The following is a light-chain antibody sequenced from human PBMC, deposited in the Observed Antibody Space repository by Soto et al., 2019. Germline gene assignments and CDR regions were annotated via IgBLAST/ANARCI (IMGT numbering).Light chain of an antibody. CDR2: CAY. J-gene: IGKJ1*01. V-gene: IGKV3-20*01. Sequence: EIVSTHPPGTLSLSPCEGAVLSCRASQSVIITYFAWYPQKSGQAPRLLIYCAYTRATRTPDRFSGSGSGTDFTLTISRLEPEDFAVYYCQQYKTFGQGTKVDIK. CDR3: QQYKT. CDR1: QSVIITY.